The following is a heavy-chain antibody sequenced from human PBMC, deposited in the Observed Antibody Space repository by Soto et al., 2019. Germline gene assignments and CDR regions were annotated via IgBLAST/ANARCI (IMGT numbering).Heavy chain of an antibody. J-gene: IGHJ6*02. V-gene: IGHV4-59*01. CDR2: IYYSGST. Sequence: QVQLQESGPGLVKPSETLSLTCTVSGGSISSYYWSWIRQPPGKGLEWIGYIYYSGSTNYNPSLKSRVTISVDTSKNLFSLKLSSVTAADTAVYYCARQAVTTYYYYYYGMDVWGQGTTVTVSS. CDR3: ARQAVTTYYYYYYGMDV. CDR1: GGSISSYY. D-gene: IGHD4-17*01.